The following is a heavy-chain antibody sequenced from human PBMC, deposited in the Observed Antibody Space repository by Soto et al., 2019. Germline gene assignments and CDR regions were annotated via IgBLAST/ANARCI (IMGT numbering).Heavy chain of an antibody. CDR1: GDSISSSYY. Sequence: QLQLQESGPGLVKPSETLSLTCTVSGDSISSSYYWGWVRQPPGKGLECIGAVYYTGFTYYNPSLKSRCTISLDTSKNQFSLRLSSVTAADTAIYYCARLPVVVIALGYFDPWGPGTLVTVSS. V-gene: IGHV4-39*01. J-gene: IGHJ5*02. D-gene: IGHD2-21*01. CDR3: ARLPVVVIALGYFDP. CDR2: VYYTGFT.